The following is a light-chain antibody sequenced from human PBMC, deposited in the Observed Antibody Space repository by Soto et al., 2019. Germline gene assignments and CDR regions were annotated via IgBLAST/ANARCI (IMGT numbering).Light chain of an antibody. CDR2: DAA. J-gene: IGKJ2*01. CDR3: QQYGRSPYT. V-gene: IGKV3-20*01. CDR1: QSVSSGY. Sequence: EIVLPQSPGTLSLSPGERATLSCRASQSVSSGYLAWYQQTPGQAPGLLIHDAADRAMGIPARFSGSESGTDFTLTISRLEPEDCAMYYCQQYGRSPYTFGQGTKLEIK.